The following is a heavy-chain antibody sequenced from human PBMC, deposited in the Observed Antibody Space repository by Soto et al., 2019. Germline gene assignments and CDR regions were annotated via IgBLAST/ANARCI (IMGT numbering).Heavy chain of an antibody. Sequence: QVQLVQSGGEVKKPGASVKVSCQASGYTFSDYAISWVRQAPGQGLEWMGWISASTRNTDEAQNFQGRVIMTVDTSTNTAYMELMSLRSDDPAVYYCVRCYCSVGSCYACWHFDLWGRGTLVTVSS. CDR3: VRCYCSVGSCYACWHFDL. D-gene: IGHD2-15*01. V-gene: IGHV1-18*01. CDR1: GYTFSDYA. J-gene: IGHJ2*01. CDR2: ISASTRNT.